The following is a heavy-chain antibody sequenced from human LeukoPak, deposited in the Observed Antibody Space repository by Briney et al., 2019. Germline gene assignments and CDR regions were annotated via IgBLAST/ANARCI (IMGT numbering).Heavy chain of an antibody. Sequence: PSETLSLTCAVYGGSFSGYYWSWIRQPPGKGLEWIGEINHSGSTNYNPSLKSRVTISVDTSKNQFSPKLSSVTAADTAVYYCARLLDVYWYFDYWGQGTLVTVSS. D-gene: IGHD2-8*02. V-gene: IGHV4-34*01. CDR3: ARLLDVYWYFDY. CDR2: INHSGST. J-gene: IGHJ4*02. CDR1: GGSFSGYY.